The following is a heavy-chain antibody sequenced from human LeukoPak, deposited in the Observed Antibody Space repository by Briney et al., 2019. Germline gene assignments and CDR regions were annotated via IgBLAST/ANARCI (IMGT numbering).Heavy chain of an antibody. CDR2: INHSGST. CDR1: GGSFSGYY. J-gene: IGHJ4*02. CDR3: ARVLPITPYFDY. V-gene: IGHV4-34*01. Sequence: SETLSLTCAVYGGSFSGYYWSWIRQPPGKGLEWIGEINHSGSTNYNPSLKSRVTISVDTSKNQFSLKLSSVTAADTAVYYCARVLPITPYFDYWGQGTLVTVSS. D-gene: IGHD1-20*01.